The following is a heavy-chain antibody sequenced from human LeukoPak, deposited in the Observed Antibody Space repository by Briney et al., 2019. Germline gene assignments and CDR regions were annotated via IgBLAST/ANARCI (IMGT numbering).Heavy chain of an antibody. V-gene: IGHV4-34*01. J-gene: IGHJ4*02. CDR3: ARSGMIVVVMDY. CDR1: GGSFSGYY. D-gene: IGHD3-22*01. Sequence: SGTLSLTCAVYGGSFSGYYWSWIRQPPGKGLEWIGEINHSGSTNYNPSLKSRVTISVDTSKNQFSLKLSSVTAADTAVYYCARSGMIVVVMDYWGQGTLVTVSS. CDR2: INHSGST.